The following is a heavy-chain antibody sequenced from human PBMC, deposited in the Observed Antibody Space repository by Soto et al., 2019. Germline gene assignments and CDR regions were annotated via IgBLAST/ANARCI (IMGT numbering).Heavy chain of an antibody. CDR2: IYYAEST. CDR1: CSSMLSYS. V-gene: IGHV4-59*08. D-gene: IGHD5-12*01. J-gene: IGHJ4*02. Sequence: SEPLSLTCTVYCSSMLSYSWSWIRQPPGRELKWIGFIYYAESTKYNPSNNSQVSQSVNTSKNQFSLSVTSVTAADTAVYYCARRIVATETFDYWGQG. CDR3: ARRIVATETFDY.